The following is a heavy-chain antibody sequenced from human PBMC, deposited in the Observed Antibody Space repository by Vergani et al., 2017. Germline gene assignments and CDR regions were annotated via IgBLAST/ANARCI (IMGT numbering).Heavy chain of an antibody. J-gene: IGHJ4*02. V-gene: IGHV1-46*01. CDR1: GYTFTSYY. CDR3: ARDKVTAARGIVATMGY. Sequence: QVQLVQSGAEVKKPGASVKVSCKASGYTFTSYYMHWVRQAPGQGLEWMGIINPSGGSTSYAQKFQGRVTMTRDTSISTTYMELSRLRSDDTAMYYCARDKVTAARGIVATMGYWGQGTLVTVSS. D-gene: IGHD5-12*01. CDR2: INPSGGST.